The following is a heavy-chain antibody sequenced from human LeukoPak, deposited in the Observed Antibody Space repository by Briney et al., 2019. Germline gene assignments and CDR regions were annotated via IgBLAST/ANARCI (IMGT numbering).Heavy chain of an antibody. CDR3: ARGQVTGRNKNWFDH. V-gene: IGHV1-8*01. CDR2: MSLNSGKT. CDR1: GYTFTSYD. J-gene: IGHJ5*02. Sequence: ASVKVSCKASGYTFTSYDINWVRQATGQGLEWMGWMSLNSGKTGYAKKFQGRVTMTRNTSKSTAYMELSSLRAEDTAVYYCARGQVTGRNKNWFDHWGQGTLVTVSS. D-gene: IGHD1-14*01.